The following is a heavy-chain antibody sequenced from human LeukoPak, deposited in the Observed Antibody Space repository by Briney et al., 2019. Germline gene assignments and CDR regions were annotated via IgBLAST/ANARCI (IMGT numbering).Heavy chain of an antibody. J-gene: IGHJ3*02. V-gene: IGHV4-30-2*01. CDR3: ARESYYDSSGYSHDAFDI. D-gene: IGHD3-22*01. CDR1: GDSISSGGYS. CDR2: VNHSGST. Sequence: SETLSLTCTVSGDSISSGGYSWTWIRQPPGKGLEWIGEVNHSGSTNYNPSLKSRVTISVDTSKNQFSLKLSSVTAADTAIYYCARESYYDSSGYSHDAFDIWGQGTMVTVSS.